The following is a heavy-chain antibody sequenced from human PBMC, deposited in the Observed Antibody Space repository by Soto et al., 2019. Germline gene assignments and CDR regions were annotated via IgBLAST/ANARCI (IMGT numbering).Heavy chain of an antibody. CDR3: AKGIVATIRALQPFDY. D-gene: IGHD5-12*01. J-gene: IGHJ4*02. V-gene: IGHV3-23*01. CDR2: ISGSGGST. Sequence: GGSLRLSCSASGFTFSIYAMSWVRQAPGKGLEWVSAISGSGGSTYYADSVKGRFTISRDNSKNTLYLQMNSLRAEDTAVYYCAKGIVATIRALQPFDYWGQGTLVTVSS. CDR1: GFTFSIYA.